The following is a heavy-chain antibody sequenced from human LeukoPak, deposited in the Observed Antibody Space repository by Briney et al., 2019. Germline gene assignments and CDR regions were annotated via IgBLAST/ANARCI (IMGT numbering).Heavy chain of an antibody. Sequence: SETLYLTCTVSGGSISNYYWSWIRQPPGKGLEWIGYINYSGTTNYNPSLKSRVSISVDTSKNQFSLKLSSVTAADTAVYYCARGTMMVGPWGQGTQVTVSS. J-gene: IGHJ5*02. CDR2: INYSGTT. CDR3: ARGTMMVGP. D-gene: IGHD3-22*01. V-gene: IGHV4-59*01. CDR1: GGSISNYY.